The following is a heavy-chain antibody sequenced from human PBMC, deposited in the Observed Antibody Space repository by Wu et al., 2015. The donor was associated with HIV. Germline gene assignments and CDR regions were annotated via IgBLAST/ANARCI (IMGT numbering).Heavy chain of an antibody. V-gene: IGHV1-69*13. CDR1: GYTFSTYA. CDR2: IIPIFGTG. D-gene: IGHD2-15*01. J-gene: IGHJ6*02. CDR3: ARACGGSCYSSRYYYGMDV. Sequence: QVHLVQSGAEVKKPGSSVKVSCKTSGYTFSTYAISWVRQAPGQGLEWIGRIIPIFGTGNYAQNFQGRVTISADESTSTAYMQLTSLRSDDTAVYYCARACGGSCYSSRYYYGMDVWGQGTTVTVSS.